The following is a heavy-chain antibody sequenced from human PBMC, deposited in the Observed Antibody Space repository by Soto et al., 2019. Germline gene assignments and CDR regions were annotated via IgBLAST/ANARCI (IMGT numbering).Heavy chain of an antibody. Sequence: PGGSLRLSCAVSGFTFSSYGMHWVRQAPGKGLEWVAVISYDESHKYYGDSVKGRFTISRDNSKNTVYLQMNSLKAEDTAVYYCAKDNSDMADYWGQGTLVTVSS. D-gene: IGHD5-18*01. CDR2: ISYDESHK. CDR1: GFTFSSYG. V-gene: IGHV3-30*18. J-gene: IGHJ4*02. CDR3: AKDNSDMADY.